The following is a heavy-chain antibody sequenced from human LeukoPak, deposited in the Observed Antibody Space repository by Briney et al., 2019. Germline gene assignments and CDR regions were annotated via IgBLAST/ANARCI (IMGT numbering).Heavy chain of an antibody. D-gene: IGHD5-24*01. CDR1: GDSISTYY. J-gene: IGHJ4*02. Sequence: SETLSLTCTVSGDSISTYYWGWIRQPPGKGLEWIGSIYHSGSTYYNPSLKSRVTISVDTSKNQFSLKLSSVTAADTAVYYCARGLRDGYTLFYFDYWGQGTLVTVSS. V-gene: IGHV4-38-2*02. CDR2: IYHSGST. CDR3: ARGLRDGYTLFYFDY.